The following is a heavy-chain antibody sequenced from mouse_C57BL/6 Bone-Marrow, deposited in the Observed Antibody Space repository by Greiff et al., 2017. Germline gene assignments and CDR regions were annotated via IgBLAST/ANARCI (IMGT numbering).Heavy chain of an antibody. Sequence: QVQLQQPGAELVKPGASVKLSCKASGYTFTSYWMQWVKQRPGQGLEWIGEIDPSDSYTNYNQKVKGKATLTVDTSSSTAYMQLSSLTSEDSAVDYCASTVSFDYWGQGTTLTVSS. V-gene: IGHV1-50*01. J-gene: IGHJ2*01. CDR1: GYTFTSYW. CDR2: IDPSDSYT. CDR3: ASTVSFDY.